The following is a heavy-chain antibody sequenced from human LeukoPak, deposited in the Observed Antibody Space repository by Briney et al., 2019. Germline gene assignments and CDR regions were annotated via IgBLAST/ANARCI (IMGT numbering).Heavy chain of an antibody. V-gene: IGHV5-10-1*01. D-gene: IGHD2-2*01. J-gene: IGHJ3*02. CDR3: ARHVYCSSTSCDAAFDI. CDR1: GYRITSYW. CDR2: IDSSDSHT. Sequence: GESLRISCQGSGYRITSYWISWVRQMPGKGLEGMGRIDSSDSHTKYSPYFQGHVTISAYKSISTAYMKWSSMKASDTAMYYCARHVYCSSTSCDAAFDIWGQGTMVTVSS.